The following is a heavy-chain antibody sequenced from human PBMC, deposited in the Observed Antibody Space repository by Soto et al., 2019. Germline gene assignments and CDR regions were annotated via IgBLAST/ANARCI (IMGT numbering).Heavy chain of an antibody. V-gene: IGHV1-3*01. J-gene: IGHJ4*02. CDR1: GYTFTTYT. CDR3: ASERDSSGYYFHY. D-gene: IGHD6-25*01. CDR2: INGGNGDT. Sequence: ASVKVSCKASGYTFTTYTIHWVRQAPGQGLEWLGWINGGNGDTKYSQKFQGRVTITRDTSASTTYMELSSLRSEDTAAYYCASERDSSGYYFHYWGREPWSPSPQ.